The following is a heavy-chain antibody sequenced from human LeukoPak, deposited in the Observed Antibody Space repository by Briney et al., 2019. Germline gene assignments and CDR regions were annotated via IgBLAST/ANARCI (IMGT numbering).Heavy chain of an antibody. Sequence: SETLSLTCSVSGDSIFNSNSYWSWMRQPAGKGLEWIGHIFSRGNTNYNPSLRSRVTISVDMSKNQFSLILSSVTAADTAVYYCARDRDMGGGNYFRVFYFDSWGQGTLVTVSS. CDR1: GDSIFNSNSY. D-gene: IGHD3-16*01. V-gene: IGHV4-61*09. J-gene: IGHJ4*02. CDR2: IFSRGNT. CDR3: ARDRDMGGGNYFRVFYFDS.